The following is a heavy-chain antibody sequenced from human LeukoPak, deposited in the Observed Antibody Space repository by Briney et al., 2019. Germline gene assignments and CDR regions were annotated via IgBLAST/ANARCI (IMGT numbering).Heavy chain of an antibody. Sequence: GGSLRLSCAASGFTFSSYAMSWVRQAPGKGLEWVSAISGSGGSTYYADSVKGRFTISRDNSKNTLYLQVNSLRAEDTAVYYCAKAGAVAGSGPFDYWGQGTLVTVSS. CDR3: AKAGAVAGSGPFDY. CDR2: ISGSGGST. V-gene: IGHV3-23*01. J-gene: IGHJ4*02. D-gene: IGHD6-19*01. CDR1: GFTFSSYA.